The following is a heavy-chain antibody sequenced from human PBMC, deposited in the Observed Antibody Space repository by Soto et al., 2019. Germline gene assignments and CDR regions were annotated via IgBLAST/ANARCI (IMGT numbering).Heavy chain of an antibody. V-gene: IGHV3-33*01. D-gene: IGHD3-3*01. CDR2: ICYDGSNK. CDR1: GFTFSSYG. J-gene: IGHJ4*02. Sequence: QVQLVESGGGVVQPGRSLRLSCAASGFTFSSYGMHWVRQAPGKGLEWVAVICYDGSNKYYADTVKGRFTISRDNSKNTRFLEMNSVRSEDTAVYYCARDHDSWSGYQDYWGQGTLVTVSS. CDR3: ARDHDSWSGYQDY.